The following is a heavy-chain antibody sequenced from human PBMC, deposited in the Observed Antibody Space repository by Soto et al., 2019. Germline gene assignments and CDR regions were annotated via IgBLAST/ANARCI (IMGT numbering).Heavy chain of an antibody. V-gene: IGHV3-23*01. Sequence: EVQLLESGGGLVQPGGSLRLSCAASGFTFSSYAMSWVRQAPGKGLEWVSAISGSGGSTYYADSVKGRFTISRDNSKNTLYLQINSLRAEDTAVYYCAAVEWELLYYFDYWGQGTLVTVSS. J-gene: IGHJ4*02. D-gene: IGHD1-26*01. CDR1: GFTFSSYA. CDR2: ISGSGGST. CDR3: AAVEWELLYYFDY.